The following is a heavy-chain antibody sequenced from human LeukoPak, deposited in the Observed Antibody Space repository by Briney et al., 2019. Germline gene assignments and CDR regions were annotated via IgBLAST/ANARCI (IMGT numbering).Heavy chain of an antibody. CDR3: AMKYYYGSGSYYYYYGMDV. Sequence: ASVKVSCKASGGTFSSYAISWVRQAPGQGLEWMGGIIPIFGTANYAQKFQGRVTITADESTSTAYMELSSPRSEDTAVYYCAMKYYYGSGSYYYYYGMDVWGQGTTVTVSS. D-gene: IGHD3-10*01. J-gene: IGHJ6*02. CDR2: IIPIFGTA. V-gene: IGHV1-69*13. CDR1: GGTFSSYA.